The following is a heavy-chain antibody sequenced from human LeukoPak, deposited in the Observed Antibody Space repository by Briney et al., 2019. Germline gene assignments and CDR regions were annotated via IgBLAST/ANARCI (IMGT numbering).Heavy chain of an antibody. V-gene: IGHV1-18*01. CDR3: ARAAVYYGSGSKY. CDR1: GYNFNAYG. D-gene: IGHD3-10*01. Sequence: ASVKVSCKASGYNFNAYGISWVRQAPGQGLEWMGWISVYNGNTNYAQNLQGRVTMTTDTSTTTAYMELRSLRSDDTAVYYCARAAVYYGSGSKYWGQGTLVTVSS. J-gene: IGHJ4*02. CDR2: ISVYNGNT.